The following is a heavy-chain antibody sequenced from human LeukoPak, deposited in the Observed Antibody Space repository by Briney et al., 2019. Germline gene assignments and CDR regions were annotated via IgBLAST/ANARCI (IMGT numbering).Heavy chain of an antibody. Sequence: SETLSLTCTVSGGSISSSSYYWGWIRQPPGKGLEWIGSIYYSGSTYYNPSLKSRVTISVDTSKNQFSLKLSSVTAADTAVYYCARLNDSSGYLHWGQGTLVTVSS. CDR1: GGSISSSSYY. D-gene: IGHD3-22*01. CDR2: IYYSGST. V-gene: IGHV4-39*01. CDR3: ARLNDSSGYLH. J-gene: IGHJ4*02.